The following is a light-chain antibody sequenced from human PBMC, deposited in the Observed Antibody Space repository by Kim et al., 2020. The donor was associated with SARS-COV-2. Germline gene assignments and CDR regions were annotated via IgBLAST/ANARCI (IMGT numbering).Light chain of an antibody. V-gene: IGLV3-19*01. CDR1: SLRSYY. Sequence: SSELTQDPAVSVALGQTVRITCQGDSLRSYYTTWYQQKPGQAPIVVDYGKNKRASGIPDRFSGSSSENTASLTITGTQEGDEADYYCNSRDNNDNVLFGG. CDR2: GKN. J-gene: IGLJ2*01. CDR3: NSRDNNDNVL.